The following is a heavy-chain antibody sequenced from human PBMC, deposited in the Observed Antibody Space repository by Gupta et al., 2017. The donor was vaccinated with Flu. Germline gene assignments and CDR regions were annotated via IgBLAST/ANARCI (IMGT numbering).Heavy chain of an antibody. D-gene: IGHD3-10*01. V-gene: IGHV1-24*01. Sequence: QVQLVQSGAEVKKPGASVKVSCKVSGYTLTELSMHWVRQAPGKGLEWMGGFDPEDGETIYAQKFQGRVTMTEDTSTDTAYMELSSLRSEDTAVYYCATGHSSRSGSSGAFDIWGQGTMVTVSS. CDR1: GYTLTELS. J-gene: IGHJ3*02. CDR2: FDPEDGET. CDR3: ATGHSSRSGSSGAFDI.